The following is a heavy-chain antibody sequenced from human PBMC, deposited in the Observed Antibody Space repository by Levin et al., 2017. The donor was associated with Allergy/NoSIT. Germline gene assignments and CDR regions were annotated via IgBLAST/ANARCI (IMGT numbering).Heavy chain of an antibody. D-gene: IGHD6-25*01. V-gene: IGHV3-74*01. J-gene: IGHJ4*02. CDR1: GFTFSSSW. CDR2: ISSDGSDT. Sequence: GGSLRLSCVASGFTFSSSWMHWVRQVPGKGLVWVSLISSDGSDTRYADSVKGRFPISRDNAKNTVYLQMNSLRAEAAVVYYCARRTGTAATNYYFDYGGQGTLGT. CDR3: ARRTGTAATNYYFDY.